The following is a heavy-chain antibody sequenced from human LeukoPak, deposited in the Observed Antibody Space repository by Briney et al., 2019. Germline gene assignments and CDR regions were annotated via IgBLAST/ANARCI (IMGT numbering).Heavy chain of an antibody. CDR2: ITPDAGRT. CDR1: GFTFSTYG. CDR3: VQDWAWGAFGY. Sequence: GGSLRLSCAASGFTFSTYGMNWVRQAPGKGLEWVSGITPDAGRTYYADSVKGRFTIYRDNSKNTVYLQMNSLGAEDTAVYYCVQDWAWGAFGYWGQGTLVTVSS. J-gene: IGHJ4*02. D-gene: IGHD7-27*01. V-gene: IGHV3-23*01.